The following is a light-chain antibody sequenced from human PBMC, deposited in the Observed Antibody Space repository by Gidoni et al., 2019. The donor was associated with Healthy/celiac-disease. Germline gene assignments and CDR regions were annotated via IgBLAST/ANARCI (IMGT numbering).Light chain of an antibody. J-gene: IGKJ2*01. CDR3: QQCNSYPYT. CDR1: QGISSW. Sequence: DIQMTQSPSTLSASVGDRVTITCRASQGISSWLAWYQQKPGKAPKLLIYKSSSLESGVPSRFSGSGSATEFPLTINSLQPDDFATSYCQQCNSYPYTFGQGTKLEIK. V-gene: IGKV1-5*03. CDR2: KSS.